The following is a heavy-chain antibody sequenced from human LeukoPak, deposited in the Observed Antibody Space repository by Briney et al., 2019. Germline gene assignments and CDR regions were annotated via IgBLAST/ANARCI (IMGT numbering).Heavy chain of an antibody. J-gene: IGHJ4*02. CDR3: ARDTSDYDILTGYYPN. CDR2: IYYSGST. Sequence: SETLSLTCTVSGGSISSSSYYWGWIRQPPGKGPEWIGSIYYSGSTYYNPSLKSRVTISVDTSKNQFSQKLSSVTAADTAVYYCARDTSDYDILTGYYPNWGQGTLVTVSS. V-gene: IGHV4-39*07. D-gene: IGHD3-9*01. CDR1: GGSISSSSYY.